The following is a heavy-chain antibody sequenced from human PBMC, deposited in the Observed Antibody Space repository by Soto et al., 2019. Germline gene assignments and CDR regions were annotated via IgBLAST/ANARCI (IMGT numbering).Heavy chain of an antibody. J-gene: IGHJ4*02. V-gene: IGHV3-23*01. Sequence: PGGALRPSCAASSFTFSSYAMIWVRQAPGKGLEWVSAISGSGGSTYYADSVKGRFTISRDNSKNTLYLQMNSLRAEDTAVYYCATEWNLPPTRYLDYWGQGTLVTVSS. CDR3: ATEWNLPPTRYLDY. D-gene: IGHD1-1*01. CDR1: SFTFSSYA. CDR2: ISGSGGST.